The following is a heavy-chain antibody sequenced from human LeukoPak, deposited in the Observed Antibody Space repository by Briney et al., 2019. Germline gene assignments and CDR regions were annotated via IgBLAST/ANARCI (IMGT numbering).Heavy chain of an antibody. CDR3: ARLGEYQLTIDY. J-gene: IGHJ4*02. D-gene: IGHD2-2*01. CDR1: GVSFSGYY. CDR2: INHSGST. Sequence: PSETLSLTCAVYGVSFSGYYWSWIRQPPGKGLEWVGEINHSGSTNYNPSLKSRVTISVDTSKNQFSLKLSSVTAADTAVYYCARLGEYQLTIDYWGQGTLVTVSS. V-gene: IGHV4-34*01.